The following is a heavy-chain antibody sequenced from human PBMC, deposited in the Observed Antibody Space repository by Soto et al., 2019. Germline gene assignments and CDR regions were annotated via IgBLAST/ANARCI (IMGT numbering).Heavy chain of an antibody. CDR2: IYYSGNT. Sequence: GKGLEWIGYIYYSGNTNYNPSLKSRVTISVDTSKNQFSLKLSSVTAADTAVYYCARAVQLERSPLWFDP. CDR3: ARAVQLERSPLWFDP. D-gene: IGHD1-1*01. V-gene: IGHV4-59*01. J-gene: IGHJ5*02.